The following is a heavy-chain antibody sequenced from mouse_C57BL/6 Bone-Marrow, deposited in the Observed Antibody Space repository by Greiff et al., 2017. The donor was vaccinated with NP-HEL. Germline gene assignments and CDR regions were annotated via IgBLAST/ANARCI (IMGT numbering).Heavy chain of an antibody. Sequence: VQLQQPGAELVKPGASVKLSCKASGYTFTSYWMHWVKQRPGRGLEWIGRIDPNSGGTKYNEKFKSKATLTVDTPSSTAYMQLSSLTSEDSAVYYCARGFITTVVATGYFDVWGTGTTVTVSS. CDR3: ARGFITTVVATGYFDV. CDR2: IDPNSGGT. CDR1: GYTFTSYW. D-gene: IGHD1-1*01. V-gene: IGHV1-72*01. J-gene: IGHJ1*03.